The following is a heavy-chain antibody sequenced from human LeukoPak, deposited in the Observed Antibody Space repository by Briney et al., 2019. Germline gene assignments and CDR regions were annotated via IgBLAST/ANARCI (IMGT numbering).Heavy chain of an antibody. J-gene: IGHJ4*02. Sequence: GGSLRLSCAASGFTFSSYGMHWLRQAPGKGLEGGAFIRYDGSNKYYPDDVKGRFTISRDNSKNTLYLQMNSLRAEDTAVYYCAKDASGYEFDYWGQGTLVTVSS. D-gene: IGHD5-12*01. CDR1: GFTFSSYG. CDR3: AKDASGYEFDY. V-gene: IGHV3-30*02. CDR2: IRYDGSNK.